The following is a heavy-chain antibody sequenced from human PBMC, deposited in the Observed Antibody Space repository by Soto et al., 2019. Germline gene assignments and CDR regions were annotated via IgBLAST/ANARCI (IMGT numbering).Heavy chain of an antibody. CDR1: GFTFSSYA. D-gene: IGHD2-2*02. V-gene: IGHV3-23*01. Sequence: PGGSLRLSCAASGFTFSSYAMSWVRQAPGKGLERVSANSGSGGSTYYADSVKGRFTISRDNSKNTLYLQMNSLRAEDTAVYYCAKDVSDCSSTSCYRLGPYYYGMDVWGQGTTVTVSS. J-gene: IGHJ6*02. CDR3: AKDVSDCSSTSCYRLGPYYYGMDV. CDR2: NSGSGGST.